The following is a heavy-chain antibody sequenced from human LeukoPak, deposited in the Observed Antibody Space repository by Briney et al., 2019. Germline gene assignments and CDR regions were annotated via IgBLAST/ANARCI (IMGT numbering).Heavy chain of an antibody. Sequence: PSETLSLTCAVYGGSFSGYYWSWIRQPPGKGLEWIGEINHSGSTNYNPSLKSRVTISVDTSKNQFSLKLNSVTAADTAVYYCARRAWLSLPVDYWGQGTLVTVSS. CDR1: GGSFSGYY. CDR2: INHSGST. CDR3: ARRAWLSLPVDY. J-gene: IGHJ4*02. D-gene: IGHD3-22*01. V-gene: IGHV4-34*01.